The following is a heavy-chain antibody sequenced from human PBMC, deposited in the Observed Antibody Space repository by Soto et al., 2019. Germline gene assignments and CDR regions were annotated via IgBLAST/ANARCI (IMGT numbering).Heavy chain of an antibody. Sequence: ASVKVSCKASGYTFTGYYMHWVRQAPGQGLEWMGWINPNSGGTNYAQKFQGRVTMTRDTSISTAYMELSRLRSDDTAVYYCARVNVRYDILTGYYNPYYYYGMDVWGQGTTVTVSS. V-gene: IGHV1-2*02. CDR2: INPNSGGT. CDR3: ARVNVRYDILTGYYNPYYYYGMDV. D-gene: IGHD3-9*01. J-gene: IGHJ6*02. CDR1: GYTFTGYY.